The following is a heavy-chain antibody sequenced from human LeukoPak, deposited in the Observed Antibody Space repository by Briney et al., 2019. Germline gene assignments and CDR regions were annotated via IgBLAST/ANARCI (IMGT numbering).Heavy chain of an antibody. CDR3: AHNWNYTY. J-gene: IGHJ4*02. CDR2: INPNSGGT. D-gene: IGHD1-7*01. V-gene: IGHV1-2*06. CDR1: GYTFTSYG. Sequence: ASVKVSCKASGYTFTSYGISWVRQAPGQGLEWMGRINPNSGGTNYAQKFQGRVTMTRDTSISTAYMELSRLRSDDTAVYYCAHNWNYTYWGQGTLVTVSS.